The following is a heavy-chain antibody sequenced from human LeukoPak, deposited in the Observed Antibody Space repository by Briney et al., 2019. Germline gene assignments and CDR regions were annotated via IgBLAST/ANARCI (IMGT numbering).Heavy chain of an antibody. J-gene: IGHJ4*02. D-gene: IGHD3-22*01. V-gene: IGHV3-21*01. CDR1: GFTFSSYS. Sequence: GGSLRLSCAASGFTFSSYSMNWVRQAPGKGLEWVSSISSSSSYIYYADSEKGRFTISRDNAKNTLYLQMNSLRAEDTAVYYCARGTYYYDSSGSQPFDYWGQGTLVTVSS. CDR3: ARGTYYYDSSGSQPFDY. CDR2: ISSSSSYI.